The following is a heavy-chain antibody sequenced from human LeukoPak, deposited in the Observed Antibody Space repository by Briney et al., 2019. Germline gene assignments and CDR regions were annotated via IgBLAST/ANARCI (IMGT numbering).Heavy chain of an antibody. V-gene: IGHV4-4*02. J-gene: IGHJ6*02. CDR3: ASRDSDYGWGYGMDV. D-gene: IGHD4-17*01. Sequence: PSETLSLTCAVSGGSISSSNWWSWVRQPPGKGLEWIGKIYHSGSTNYNPSLKSRVTISVDKSKNQFSLKLSSVTAADTAVYYCASRDSDYGWGYGMDVWGQGTTVTVSS. CDR2: IYHSGST. CDR1: GGSISSSNW.